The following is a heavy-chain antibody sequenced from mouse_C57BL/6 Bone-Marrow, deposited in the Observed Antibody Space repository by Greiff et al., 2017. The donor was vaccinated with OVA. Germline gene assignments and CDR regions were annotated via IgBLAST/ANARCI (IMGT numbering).Heavy chain of an antibody. V-gene: IGHV5-17*01. CDR3: ARRLLWLRAYYYAMDY. Sequence: EVQLMESGGGLVKPGGSLKLSCAASGFTFSDYGMHWVRQAPEKGLEWVAYISSGSSTIYYADTVQGRFTISRDNAKNTLFLQMTSLRAEDTAMDYCARRLLWLRAYYYAMDYWGQGTSVTVAS. J-gene: IGHJ4*01. CDR2: ISSGSSTI. CDR1: GFTFSDYG. D-gene: IGHD2-2*01.